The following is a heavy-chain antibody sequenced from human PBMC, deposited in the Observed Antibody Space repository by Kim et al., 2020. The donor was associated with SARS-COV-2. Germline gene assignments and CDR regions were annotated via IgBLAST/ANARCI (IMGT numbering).Heavy chain of an antibody. CDR3: ARLGSSWHHLKYGMDV. J-gene: IGHJ6*02. Sequence: GESLKISCKGSGYSFTSYWISWVRQMPGKGLEWMGRIDPSDSYTNYSPSFQGHVTISADKSISTAYLQWSSLKASDTAMYYCARLGSSWHHLKYGMDVWGQGTTVTVSS. V-gene: IGHV5-10-1*01. CDR2: IDPSDSYT. D-gene: IGHD6-13*01. CDR1: GYSFTSYW.